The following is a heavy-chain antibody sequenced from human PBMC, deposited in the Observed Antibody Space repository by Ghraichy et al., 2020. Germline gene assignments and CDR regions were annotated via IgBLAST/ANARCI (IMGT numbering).Heavy chain of an antibody. D-gene: IGHD3-10*01. CDR1: GFTFSSYA. J-gene: IGHJ4*02. V-gene: IGHV3-23*01. Sequence: GESLNISCAASGFTFSSYAMSWVRQAPGKGLEWVSAISGGVRSTYYADSVKGRFTISRDNSKNTLYLQMNSLRAEDTAVYYCANHRLGGDYWGQGTLVTVSS. CDR2: ISGGVRST. CDR3: ANHRLGGDY.